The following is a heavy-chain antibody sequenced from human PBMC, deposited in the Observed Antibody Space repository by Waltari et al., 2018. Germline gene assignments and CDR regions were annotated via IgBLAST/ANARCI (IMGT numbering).Heavy chain of an antibody. V-gene: IGHV4-38-2*01. D-gene: IGHD1-26*01. J-gene: IGHJ6*02. CDR3: ARHGGVGATSGMLYYYYGMDV. CDR1: GYSISSGYY. CDR2: IYHSGST. Sequence: QVQLQESGPGLVKPSETLSLTCAVSGYSISSGYYWGWIRQPPGKGLEWIGSIYHSGSTYYNPSLKSRVTISVDTSKNQFSLKLSSVTAADTAVYYCARHGGVGATSGMLYYYYGMDVWGQGTTVTVSS.